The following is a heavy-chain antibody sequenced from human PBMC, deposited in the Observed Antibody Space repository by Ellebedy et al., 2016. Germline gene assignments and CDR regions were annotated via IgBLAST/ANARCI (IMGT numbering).Heavy chain of an antibody. J-gene: IGHJ4*02. CDR1: GGSFSGYY. V-gene: IGHV4-34*01. CDR2: INHSGST. Sequence: SETLSLTXAVYGGSFSGYYWSWIRQPPGKGLEWIGEINHSGSTNYNPSLKSRVTISVDTSKNQFSLKLSSVTAADTAVYYCARGGVVVPAALMDYWGQGTLVTVSS. CDR3: ARGGVVVPAALMDY. D-gene: IGHD2-2*01.